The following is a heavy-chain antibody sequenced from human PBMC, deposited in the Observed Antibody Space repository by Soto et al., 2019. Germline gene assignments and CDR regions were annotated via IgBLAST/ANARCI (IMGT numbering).Heavy chain of an antibody. D-gene: IGHD1-1*01. Sequence: QVHLVQSGAEVKKPGASVKVSCKGSGYAFTTYGITWVRQAPGQGLEWMGWISAHNGNTNYAQKLQGRVTVNRDTSTCTAYMELRGLGSADTSVYYCARGRYGDYWGQGALVTVSS. CDR2: ISAHNGNT. CDR1: GYAFTTYG. J-gene: IGHJ4*02. V-gene: IGHV1-18*01. CDR3: ARGRYGDY.